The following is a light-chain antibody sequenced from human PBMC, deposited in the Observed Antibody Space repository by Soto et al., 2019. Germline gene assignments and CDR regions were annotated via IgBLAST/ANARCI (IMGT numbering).Light chain of an antibody. V-gene: IGKV2-30*01. Sequence: EVVMTQSPLSLPVTLGQPASISCRSSESLVYSNGNTYLNWFQQRPGQSPRRLFYEVFNRDSGVPDRFSGSGSGTDFTLKISRVEAEDVGVYYCMQGTHWPRTFGQGTKVEI. CDR1: ESLVYSNGNTY. J-gene: IGKJ1*01. CDR3: MQGTHWPRT. CDR2: EVF.